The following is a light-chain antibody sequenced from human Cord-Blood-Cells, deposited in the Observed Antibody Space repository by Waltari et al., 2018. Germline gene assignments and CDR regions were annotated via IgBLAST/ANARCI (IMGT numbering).Light chain of an antibody. CDR1: SLRSYY. V-gene: IGLV3-19*01. Sequence: SSELTQDPAVSVALGQTVRITCQGDSLRSYYASWYQQKPGQAPVLVIYGKNNRPSGIPDRFSVSSSGNTASLTITGAQAEDEADYYCNSRDSSGNHLRVFGGGTKLNVL. J-gene: IGLJ3*02. CDR2: GKN. CDR3: NSRDSSGNHLRV.